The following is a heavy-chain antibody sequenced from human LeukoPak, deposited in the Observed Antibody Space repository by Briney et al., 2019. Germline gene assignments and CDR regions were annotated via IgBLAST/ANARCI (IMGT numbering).Heavy chain of an antibody. D-gene: IGHD3-10*01. V-gene: IGHV3-64*02. J-gene: IGHJ4*02. CDR1: GFTFSNYA. CDR3: ASYGSGSYAFTL. CDR2: ISSDGGST. Sequence: PGGSLRLSCAASGFTFSNYAMHWVRQAPGKGLEYVSAISSDGGSTYYADSVRGRFTISRDNSKNTLYLQMGSLRAEDMAVYYCASYGSGSYAFTLWGQGTLVTVSS.